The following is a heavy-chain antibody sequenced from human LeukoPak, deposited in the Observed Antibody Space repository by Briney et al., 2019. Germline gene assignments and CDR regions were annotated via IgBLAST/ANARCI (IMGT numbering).Heavy chain of an antibody. Sequence: QPGGSLRLSCVDSGFTFSRYWMSWVRQDPGKGLEWVANIKQDGSEKYYVDSVKGRFTISRDNAKNSLYLQMNSLRAEDTAVYYCARDLAYYDFGYFDYWGQGTLVTVSS. J-gene: IGHJ4*02. V-gene: IGHV3-7*01. CDR2: IKQDGSEK. CDR3: ARDLAYYDFGYFDY. CDR1: GFTFSRYW. D-gene: IGHD3-3*01.